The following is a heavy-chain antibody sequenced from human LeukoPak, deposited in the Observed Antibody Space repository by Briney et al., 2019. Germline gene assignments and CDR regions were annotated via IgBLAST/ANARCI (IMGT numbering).Heavy chain of an antibody. CDR1: GYTFTSYD. Sequence: ASVKVSCKASGYTFTSYDINWVRQATGQGLEWMGWMNPNSGNTGYAQKFQGRVTMTRNTSISTAYMELSSLRSEDTAVYYCARGRRGSRQLRFLEWLSTYYFDYWGQGTLVTVSS. D-gene: IGHD3-3*01. CDR2: MNPNSGNT. CDR3: ARGRRGSRQLRFLEWLSTYYFDY. J-gene: IGHJ4*02. V-gene: IGHV1-8*01.